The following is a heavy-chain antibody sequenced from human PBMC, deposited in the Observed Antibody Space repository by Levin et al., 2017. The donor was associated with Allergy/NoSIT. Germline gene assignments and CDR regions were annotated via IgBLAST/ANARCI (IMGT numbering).Heavy chain of an antibody. Sequence: GGSLRLSCAASGFSFSSYGMHWVRQAPGKGLEWVAGIWYDGSSKDYADSVKGRFTISRDNSKSTLSLQMNSLGAENTAVYYCASGPMLRYYYFDLWGRGTLVTVSS. CDR1: GFSFSSYG. D-gene: IGHD2-15*01. CDR2: IWYDGSSK. V-gene: IGHV3-33*01. CDR3: ASGPMLRYYYFDL. J-gene: IGHJ2*01.